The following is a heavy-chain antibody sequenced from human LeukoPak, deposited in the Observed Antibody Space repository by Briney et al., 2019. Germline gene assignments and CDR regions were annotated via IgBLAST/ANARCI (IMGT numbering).Heavy chain of an antibody. CDR3: ARGRGIAAAPTNWFDP. J-gene: IGHJ5*02. CDR2: IYYSGST. V-gene: IGHV4-31*03. Sequence: PSETLSLTCTVSGGSISSGGYYWSWIRQHPGKGLEWIGYIYYSGSTYYNPSLKSRVTISVDTSKNQFSLKLSSVTAADTAVYYCARGRGIAAAPTNWFDPWGQGTLVTVSS. CDR1: GGSISSGGYY. D-gene: IGHD6-13*01.